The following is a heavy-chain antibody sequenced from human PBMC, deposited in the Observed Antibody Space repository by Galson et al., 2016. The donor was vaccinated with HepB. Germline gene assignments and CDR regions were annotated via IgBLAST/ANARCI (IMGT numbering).Heavy chain of an antibody. J-gene: IGHJ5*02. Sequence: SVKVSCKASGYTFSDYYMHWVRQAPGQGLEWMGWINPNSGATKYAQNFQGRVTMTRDTSISTAYMELRRLRSDDRAVYYCARQVAWFDPWGQGTLVTVSS. CDR2: INPNSGAT. V-gene: IGHV1-2*02. CDR3: ARQVAWFDP. CDR1: GYTFSDYY. D-gene: IGHD2-15*01.